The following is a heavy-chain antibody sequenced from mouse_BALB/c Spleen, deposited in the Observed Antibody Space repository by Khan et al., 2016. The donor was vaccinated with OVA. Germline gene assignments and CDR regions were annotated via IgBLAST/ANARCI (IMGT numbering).Heavy chain of an antibody. CDR2: ISPYTGQP. CDR1: RYTFTDYG. J-gene: IGHJ2*01. CDR3: ARSRGNYLLDH. D-gene: IGHD2-1*01. Sequence: QIQLVQSGPELKKPGETVKISCKASRYTFTDYGMNWVKQAPGKGLKWMGWISPYTGQPTYADDFKGRFAFSLETSATTVFFQINNLKNEDMATYYWARSRGNYLLDHWGQGSTLTVSS. V-gene: IGHV9-1*02.